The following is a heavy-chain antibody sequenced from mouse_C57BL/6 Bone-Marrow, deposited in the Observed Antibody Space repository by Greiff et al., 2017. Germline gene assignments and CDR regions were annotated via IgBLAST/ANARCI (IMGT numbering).Heavy chain of an antibody. CDR2: ISYDGSN. V-gene: IGHV3-6*01. D-gene: IGHD2-4*01. CDR3: ARRSYDYDLGAMDY. CDR1: GYSITSGYY. Sequence: VQLVESGPGLVKPSQSLSLTCSVTGYSITSGYYWNWIRQFPGNKLEWMGYISYDGSNNYNPSLKNRISITRDTSKNQFFLKLNSVTTEDTATYYCARRSYDYDLGAMDYWGQGTSVTVSS. J-gene: IGHJ4*01.